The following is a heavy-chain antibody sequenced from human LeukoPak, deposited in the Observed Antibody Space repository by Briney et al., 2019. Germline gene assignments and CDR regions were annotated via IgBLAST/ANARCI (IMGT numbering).Heavy chain of an antibody. V-gene: IGHV4-4*02. CDR1: GDSISGNNW. CDR3: ARDRYSGSGVFDY. CDR2: IYHSGST. Sequence: SETLSLTCAVFGDSISGNNWWSWVRQPPGKGLEWIGEIYHSGSTNYNPSLKSRVTISVDKSKNQFSLKVNSVTAADTAVYYCARDRYSGSGVFDYWGQGTLVTVSS. D-gene: IGHD1-26*01. J-gene: IGHJ4*02.